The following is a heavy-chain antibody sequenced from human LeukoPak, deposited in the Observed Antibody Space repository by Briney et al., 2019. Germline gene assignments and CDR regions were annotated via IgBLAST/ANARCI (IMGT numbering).Heavy chain of an antibody. CDR3: TRLQVAAAAGTQFDY. Sequence: SETLSLTCTVSGGSISSGGYYWSWIRQHPGKGLEWIGYIYYSGSTYYNPSLKSRVTISVDTSKNQFSLKLSSVTAADTAVYYCTRLQVAAAAGTQFDYWGQGTLVTVSS. J-gene: IGHJ4*02. CDR1: GGSISSGGYY. D-gene: IGHD6-13*01. V-gene: IGHV4-31*03. CDR2: IYYSGST.